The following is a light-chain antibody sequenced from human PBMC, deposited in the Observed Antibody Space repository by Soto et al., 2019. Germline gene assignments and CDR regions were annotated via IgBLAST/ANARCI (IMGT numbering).Light chain of an antibody. J-gene: IGLJ2*01. V-gene: IGLV1-40*01. CDR2: DNS. CDR1: SSNIGAGYD. CDR3: QSYDTSLSGVV. Sequence: QLVLTQPPSVSGAPGQRVTISCTGSSSNIGAGYDVHWYQQLPGTAPKLLINDNSNRPSGVPDRFSGSKSGTSASLAITGLQAEDEADYYCQSYDTSLSGVVFGGGTKLTVL.